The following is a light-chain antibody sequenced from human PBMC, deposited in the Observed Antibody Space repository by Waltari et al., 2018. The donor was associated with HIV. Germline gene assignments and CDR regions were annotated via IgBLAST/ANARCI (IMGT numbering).Light chain of an antibody. CDR1: RSLLYTYNNKNS. CDR3: QQYYSLPYT. V-gene: IGKV4-1*01. Sequence: DVVVTQSPESLTLSVGERATLKCHSSRSLLYTYNNKNSLAWYQQKPGQRPRLLIYWASTRDSGVPDRFNGSGSGTDFTLTISSLQAEDVAFYSCQQYYSLPYTFGQGIKLEIK. CDR2: WAS. J-gene: IGKJ2*01.